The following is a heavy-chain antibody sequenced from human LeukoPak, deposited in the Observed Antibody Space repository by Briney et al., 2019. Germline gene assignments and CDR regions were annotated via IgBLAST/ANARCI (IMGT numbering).Heavy chain of an antibody. Sequence: PGGSLRLSCAASGFSLSGYWMTWVRQAPGKGLEWIGEINHYGSTNYNPSLKSRVTISVDTSKKQFSLKLSSVTVADTAVYYCRCTSHRDYFDYWGQGTLVTVSS. CDR1: GFSLSGYW. CDR2: INHYGST. D-gene: IGHD2-2*01. CDR3: RCTSHRDYFDY. V-gene: IGHV4-34*08. J-gene: IGHJ4*02.